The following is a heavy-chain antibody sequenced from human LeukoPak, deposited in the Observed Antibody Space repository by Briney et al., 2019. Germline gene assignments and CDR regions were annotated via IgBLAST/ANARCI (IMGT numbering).Heavy chain of an antibody. V-gene: IGHV3-30*02. CDR3: APTRGYFDY. Sequence: GGSLDLSVQALGFTSSSYGIHWFRQAQGKGLEWVVFIRYDGSNKYYADSVKGRFTISRDNSKNTLYLQMNSLRAEDTAVYYCAPTRGYFDYWGQGTLVTVSS. CDR1: GFTSSSYG. CDR2: IRYDGSNK. J-gene: IGHJ4*02.